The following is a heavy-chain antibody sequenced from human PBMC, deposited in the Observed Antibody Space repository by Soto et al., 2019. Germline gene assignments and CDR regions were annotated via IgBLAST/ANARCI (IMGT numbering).Heavy chain of an antibody. CDR3: PRAWGYSNGHPLDY. V-gene: IGHV3-33*01. CDR2: TWQDGSNK. D-gene: IGHD4-4*01. Sequence: PGRSLRLSCVASGFTFSTYIMHWVRQAPGKGLEWVALTWQDGSNKYYADSVKGPFTISSDNSKNTLYLQLNSLRAEDMPVCSCPRAWGYSNGHPLDYWGQGTLVTVST. J-gene: IGHJ4*02. CDR1: GFTFSTYI.